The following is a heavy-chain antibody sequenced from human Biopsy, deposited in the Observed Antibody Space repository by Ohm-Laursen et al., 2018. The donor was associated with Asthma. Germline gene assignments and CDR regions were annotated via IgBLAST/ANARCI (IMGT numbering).Heavy chain of an antibody. CDR3: VRWRSGYPDHYSDF. Sequence: SLRLSCSASGFTFSHYNMNWVRLAPGKGLEWVALISYDGKKKDYGDSAKGRFTISRDNSKNTLDLQMNSLRGDDTAVYYCVRWRSGYPDHYSDFWGLGTLVTVSS. D-gene: IGHD2-21*01. CDR2: ISYDGKKK. V-gene: IGHV3-30*03. CDR1: GFTFSHYN. J-gene: IGHJ4*02.